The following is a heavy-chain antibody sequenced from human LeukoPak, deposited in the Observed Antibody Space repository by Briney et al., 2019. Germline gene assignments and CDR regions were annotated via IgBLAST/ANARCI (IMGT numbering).Heavy chain of an antibody. CDR3: AREVTTLGNGGFDY. V-gene: IGHV1-18*01. D-gene: IGHD4-23*01. CDR2: INTYNGNT. J-gene: IGHJ4*02. Sequence: GASVKVSCKASGYTLTSYGISWVRQAPGQGLEWMGWINTYNGNTKYAQKFQGRVTITADESTSTAYMELSSLRSEDTAVYYCAREVTTLGNGGFDYWGQGTLVTVSS. CDR1: GYTLTSYG.